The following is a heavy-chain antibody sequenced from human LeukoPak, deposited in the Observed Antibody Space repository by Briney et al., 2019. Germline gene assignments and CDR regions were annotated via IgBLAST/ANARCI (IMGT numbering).Heavy chain of an antibody. J-gene: IGHJ4*02. CDR3: AKDYFSAAAGNDN. D-gene: IGHD6-13*01. Sequence: GGSLRLSCAASGFTFSSYGMHWVRQAPGKGLEWVAVISYDGSNKYYADSVKGRFTISRDNSKNTLYLQMNSLRAEDTAVYYCAKDYFSAAAGNDNWGQGALVTVSS. V-gene: IGHV3-30*18. CDR1: GFTFSSYG. CDR2: ISYDGSNK.